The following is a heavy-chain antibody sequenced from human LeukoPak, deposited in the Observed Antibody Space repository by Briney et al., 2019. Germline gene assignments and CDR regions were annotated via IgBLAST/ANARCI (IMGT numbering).Heavy chain of an antibody. Sequence: PGGSLRLSCAASGFTFSNAWMIWVRQAPGKGLEWVSSISSSSSYIYYADSVKGRFTISRDNAKNSLYLQMNSLRAEDTAVYYCARDRIDSYGLDYWGQGTLVTVSS. CDR2: ISSSSSYI. V-gene: IGHV3-21*01. CDR1: GFTFSNAW. CDR3: ARDRIDSYGLDY. J-gene: IGHJ4*02. D-gene: IGHD5-18*01.